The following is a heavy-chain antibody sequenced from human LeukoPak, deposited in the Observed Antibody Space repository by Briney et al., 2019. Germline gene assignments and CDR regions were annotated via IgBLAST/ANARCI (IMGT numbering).Heavy chain of an antibody. CDR3: ARGGLTGTDY. CDR2: INPSGGST. J-gene: IGHJ4*02. V-gene: IGHV1-46*01. D-gene: IGHD1-20*01. CDR1: GYTFTSYY. Sequence: GASVKVSCKASGYTFTSYYMHWVRQAPGQGLEWMGIINPSGGSTGYAQKFQGRVTMTRDTSTSTVYMELSSLKAEDTAVYYCARGGLTGTDYWGQGTLVTVSS.